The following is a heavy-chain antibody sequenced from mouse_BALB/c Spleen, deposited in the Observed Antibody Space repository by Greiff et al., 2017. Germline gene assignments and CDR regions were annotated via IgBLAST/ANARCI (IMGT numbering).Heavy chain of an antibody. Sequence: EVKVEESGPGLVKPSQSLPLTCTVTGYSITSDYAWNWIRQFPGNKLEWMGYISYSGSTSYNPSLKSRISITRDTSKNQFFLQLNSVTTEDTATYYCARGDYDGRFAYWGQGTLVTVSA. J-gene: IGHJ3*01. CDR2: ISYSGST. CDR3: ARGDYDGRFAY. CDR1: GYSITSDYA. D-gene: IGHD2-4*01. V-gene: IGHV3-2*02.